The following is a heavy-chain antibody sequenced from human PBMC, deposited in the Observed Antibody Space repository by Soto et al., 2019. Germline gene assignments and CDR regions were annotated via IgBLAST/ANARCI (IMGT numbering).Heavy chain of an antibody. V-gene: IGHV1-18*01. D-gene: IGHD3-10*01. CDR1: GYTFTSYG. Sequence: ASVKVSCKASGYTFTSYGISWVRQAPGQGLEWMGWISAYNGNTNYAQKLQGRVTMTTDTSTSTAYMELRSLRSDDTAVYYCARARFGELLLGSWFDPWGQGTLVSVSS. CDR3: ARARFGELLLGSWFDP. J-gene: IGHJ5*02. CDR2: ISAYNGNT.